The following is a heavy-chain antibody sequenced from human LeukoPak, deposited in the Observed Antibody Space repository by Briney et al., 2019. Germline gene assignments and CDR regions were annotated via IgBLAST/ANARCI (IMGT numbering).Heavy chain of an antibody. V-gene: IGHV3-48*01. J-gene: IGHJ4*02. CDR1: GFTFSSYS. CDR3: ARDYPSPCGGSCYSGHFDY. Sequence: GGSLRLSCAASGFTFSSYSMNWVRQAPGKGLEWVSYISSSSSTIYYADSVKGRFTNSRDNAKNSLYLQMNSLRAEDTAVYYCARDYPSPCGGSCYSGHFDYWGQGTLVTVSS. CDR2: ISSSSSTI. D-gene: IGHD2-15*01.